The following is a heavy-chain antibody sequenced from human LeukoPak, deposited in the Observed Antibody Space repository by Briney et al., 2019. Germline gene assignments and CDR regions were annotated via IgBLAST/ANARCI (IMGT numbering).Heavy chain of an antibody. CDR2: INHSGST. CDR1: GGSFSGYY. V-gene: IGHV4-34*01. J-gene: IGHJ4*02. Sequence: SETLSLTCAVYGGSFSGYYWSWIRQPPGKGLEWIGEINHSGSTNYNPSLKSRVTISADTSKNQFSLKLSSVTAADTAVYYCARTLITYYYDSSGYYHFDYWGQGTLVTVSS. CDR3: ARTLITYYYDSSGYYHFDY. D-gene: IGHD3-22*01.